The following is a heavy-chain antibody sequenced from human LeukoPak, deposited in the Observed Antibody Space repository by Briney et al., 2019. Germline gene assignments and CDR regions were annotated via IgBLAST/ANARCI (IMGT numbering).Heavy chain of an antibody. J-gene: IGHJ3*02. CDR1: GYSFTSYW. V-gene: IGHV5-51*01. CDR2: IYPGDSDT. D-gene: IGHD3-22*01. CDR3: ASGVYYYDSYQHDAFDI. Sequence: GESLKISCKGSGYSFTSYWIGWVRQMPGKGLEWMGIIYPGDSDTRYSPSFQGQVTISADKSISTAYLQWSSLKASDTAMYYCASGVYYYDSYQHDAFDIWGQGTMVTVSS.